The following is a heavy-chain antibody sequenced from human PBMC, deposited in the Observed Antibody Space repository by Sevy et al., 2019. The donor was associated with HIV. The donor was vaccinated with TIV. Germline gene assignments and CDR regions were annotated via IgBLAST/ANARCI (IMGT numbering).Heavy chain of an antibody. CDR2: ISWTSGGI. CDR1: GFTFDDYA. CDR3: AKDPDCSSTSCYINRPTHAGY. Sequence: GGSLRLSCTASGFTFDDYAMHWVRQAPGKGLEWVSGISWTSGGIEYADSVKGRFTISRDNAKNSLYLQMNSLRAEDTALYYCAKDPDCSSTSCYINRPTHAGYWGQGTLVTVSS. J-gene: IGHJ4*02. D-gene: IGHD2-2*02. V-gene: IGHV3-9*01.